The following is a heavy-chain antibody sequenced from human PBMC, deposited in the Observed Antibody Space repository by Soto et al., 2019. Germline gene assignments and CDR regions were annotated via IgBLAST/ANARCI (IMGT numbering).Heavy chain of an antibody. CDR2: ISYSGVST. CDR3: ARTRGYSDYDLDY. J-gene: IGHJ4*02. V-gene: IGHV3-23*01. CDR1: GFTFSSYA. Sequence: GESLKISCAASGFTFSSYAMTWVRQAPGKGLEWVSAISYSGVSTYYADSVKGRFTISRDSSENTLSLQMNSLRVDDTAVYYCARTRGYSDYDLDYWGQGTLVTVSS. D-gene: IGHD5-12*01.